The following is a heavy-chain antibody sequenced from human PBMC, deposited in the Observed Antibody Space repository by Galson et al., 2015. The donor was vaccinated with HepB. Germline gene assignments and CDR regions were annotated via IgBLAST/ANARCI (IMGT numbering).Heavy chain of an antibody. Sequence: SLRLSCAASGFIFSRFGIHWVRQAPGKGLEWVAVISHDGSNKDYVDSVKGRFTISRDSSKNTVYLQMNSLRPEDTAVYYCAKGGRGMTPDYFYFYGMDVRGQGTTVIVSS. J-gene: IGHJ6*02. CDR1: GFIFSRFG. V-gene: IGHV3-30*18. D-gene: IGHD2-15*01. CDR2: ISHDGSNK. CDR3: AKGGRGMTPDYFYFYGMDV.